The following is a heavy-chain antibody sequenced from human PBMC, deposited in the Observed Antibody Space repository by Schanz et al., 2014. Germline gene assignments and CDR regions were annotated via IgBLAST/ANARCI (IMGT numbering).Heavy chain of an antibody. V-gene: IGHV1-18*01. J-gene: IGHJ5*02. CDR3: AKAEYDILTDSYSRLDP. Sequence: QVQLVQPGAEVKKPGASVRVSCKASGYTFTTYAMSWVRQAPGQGLEWVGWISVYTGNTKYGQKVQGRVTMTADTSTNTAYMELRSLRSDDTAVYYCAKAEYDILTDSYSRLDPWGQGTLGTVSS. CDR2: ISVYTGNT. D-gene: IGHD3-9*01. CDR1: GYTFTTYA.